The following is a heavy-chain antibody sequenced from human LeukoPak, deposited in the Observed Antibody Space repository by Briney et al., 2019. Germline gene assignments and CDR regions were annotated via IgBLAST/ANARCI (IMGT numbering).Heavy chain of an antibody. CDR1: GGSISSYY. CDR2: IYTSGST. V-gene: IGHV4-4*07. D-gene: IGHD6-13*01. J-gene: IGHJ4*02. Sequence: SETLSLTCTVSGGSISSYYWSWIRQPAGKGLEWIGRIYTSGSTTYNPSLKSRVTMSVDTSKNQFSLKLSSVTAADTAVYYCARGIAAAGPFDYWGQGTLVTVSS. CDR3: ARGIAAAGPFDY.